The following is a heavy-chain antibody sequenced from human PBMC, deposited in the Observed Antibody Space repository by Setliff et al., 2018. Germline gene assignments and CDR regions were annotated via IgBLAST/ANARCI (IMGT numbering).Heavy chain of an antibody. CDR3: LRLVRYCTKIACQATSGDEV. CDR2: ISAYSGKT. V-gene: IGHV1-18*01. CDR1: GYTLSNSI. Sequence: ASVKVSCKASGYTLSNSILSWVRQAPGQGLEWMGWISAYSGKTYLAQKFQDRITLTTDTSTNTGYLELRGLRSDDTAVYYCLRLVRYCTKIACQATSGDEVWGLGTLVTVSS. J-gene: IGHJ4*02. D-gene: IGHD2-8*01.